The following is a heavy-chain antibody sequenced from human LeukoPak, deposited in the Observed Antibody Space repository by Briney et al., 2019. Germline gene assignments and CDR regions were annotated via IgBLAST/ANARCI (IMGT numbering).Heavy chain of an antibody. Sequence: SETLSLTCTVSGGSISTSNYYWSWIRQPAGKGLEWIGRIYTSGSTNYNPSLKSRVTISVDTSKNQFSLRLNSVTAADTAVYYCAGEDSCSSPLYYYYYMDVWGKGTTVTVSS. CDR2: IYTSGST. CDR1: GGSISTSNYY. J-gene: IGHJ6*03. CDR3: AGEDSCSSPLYYYYYMDV. D-gene: IGHD6-6*01. V-gene: IGHV4-61*02.